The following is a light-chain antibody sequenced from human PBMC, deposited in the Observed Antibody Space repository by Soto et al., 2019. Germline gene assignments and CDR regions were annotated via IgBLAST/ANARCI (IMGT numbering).Light chain of an antibody. CDR3: QHYVNWPIT. CDR1: QGIGDT. CDR2: DTS. J-gene: IGKJ4*01. Sequence: EILMTQSPATLSVSPGEVATLSCRASQGIGDTLAWYQQKHGQTPRLLIYDTSIRATGVPARFSGSRSGAEFTLTISSLQSEDFAVYYCQHYVNWPITFGGGTKVES. V-gene: IGKV3-15*01.